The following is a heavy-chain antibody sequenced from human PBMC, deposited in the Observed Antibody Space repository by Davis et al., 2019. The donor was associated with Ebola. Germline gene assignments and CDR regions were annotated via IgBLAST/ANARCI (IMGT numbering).Heavy chain of an antibody. CDR2: INHSGST. J-gene: IGHJ3*02. Sequence: PSETLFLTCAVYGGSFSGYYWSWIRQPPGKGLEWIGEINHSGSTNYNPSLKSRVTISVDTSKNQFSLKLSSVTAADTAVYYCASVGYCSSTSCDAAFDIWGQGTMVTVSS. D-gene: IGHD2-2*01. V-gene: IGHV4-34*01. CDR1: GGSFSGYY. CDR3: ASVGYCSSTSCDAAFDI.